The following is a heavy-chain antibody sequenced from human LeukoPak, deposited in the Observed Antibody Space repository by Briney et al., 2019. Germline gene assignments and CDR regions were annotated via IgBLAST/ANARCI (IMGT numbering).Heavy chain of an antibody. CDR3: ARDREVVTAKAQMDV. J-gene: IGHJ6*04. CDR2: IYSDTNT. V-gene: IGHV3-53*01. D-gene: IGHD2-21*02. CDR1: GFTVSTNH. Sequence: GGSLRLSCEVSGFTVSTNHMSWVRPAPGKGLEWVSVIYSDTNTYYADSVKGRFTISRDNSKNTVFLQMNSLRAEDTAVYYCARDREVVTAKAQMDVWGKGTTVTVSS.